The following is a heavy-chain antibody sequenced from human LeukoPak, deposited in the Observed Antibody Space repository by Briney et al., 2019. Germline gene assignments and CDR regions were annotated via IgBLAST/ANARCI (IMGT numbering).Heavy chain of an antibody. CDR2: ITGGGGA. J-gene: IGHJ4*02. D-gene: IGHD1/OR15-1a*01. V-gene: IGHV3-23*01. CDR3: LVTTRSRGFDY. CDR1: GLSFSSFA. Sequence: GGSLRLSCVASGLSFSSFAMTWVRQAPGKGLEWVSEITGGGGANHADSVKGRFTISRDNSQNTLYLQMTSLRAEDTAVYYCLVTTRSRGFDYWGQGTLVTVSS.